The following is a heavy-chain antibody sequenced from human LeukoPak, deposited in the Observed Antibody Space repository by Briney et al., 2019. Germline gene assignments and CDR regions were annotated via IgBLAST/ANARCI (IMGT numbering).Heavy chain of an antibody. CDR1: GYTFTSYY. CDR2: INPSGGST. V-gene: IGHV1-46*01. J-gene: IGHJ4*02. CDR3: ARDDALVVPAARLDY. D-gene: IGHD2-2*01. Sequence: ASVKVSCKASGYTFTSYYMHWVRQAPGQGLEWMGIINPSGGSTSYAQKFQGRVTMTRDMSTSTVYMELSSLRSEDTAVYYCARDDALVVPAARLDYWGQGTLVTVSS.